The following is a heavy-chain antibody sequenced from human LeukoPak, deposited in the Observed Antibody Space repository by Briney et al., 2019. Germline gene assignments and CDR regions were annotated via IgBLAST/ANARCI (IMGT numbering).Heavy chain of an antibody. CDR1: GGSISSGDYY. Sequence: LSLTCTVSGGSISSGDYYWSWIRQPPGKGLEWVSYISSSGSTIYYADSVKGRFTISRDNAKNSLYLQMNSLRAEDTAVYYCARDRYSTLGDMVRGAFDPWGQGTLVTVSS. D-gene: IGHD3-10*01. J-gene: IGHJ5*02. V-gene: IGHV3-11*04. CDR3: ARDRYSTLGDMVRGAFDP. CDR2: ISSSGSTI.